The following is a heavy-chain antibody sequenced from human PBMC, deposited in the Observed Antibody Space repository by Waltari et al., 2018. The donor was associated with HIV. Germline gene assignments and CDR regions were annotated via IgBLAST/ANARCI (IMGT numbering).Heavy chain of an antibody. Sequence: QVQLRESGPGLVTPSEPLSLTCTVSGGSITSYYWSWIRQPPGKGLEWIGYVYYSGSTKYNPSLKSRVTISVDRSKNQFSLKVNSVTAADTAVYYCARQRQQPSVAWFDPWGQGTLVTVSS. CDR2: VYYSGST. CDR3: ARQRQQPSVAWFDP. D-gene: IGHD6-13*01. J-gene: IGHJ5*02. CDR1: GGSITSYY. V-gene: IGHV4-59*01.